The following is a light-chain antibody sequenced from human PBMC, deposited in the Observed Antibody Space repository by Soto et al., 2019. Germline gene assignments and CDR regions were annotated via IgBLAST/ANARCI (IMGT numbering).Light chain of an antibody. CDR1: QSISSW. V-gene: IGKV1-5*01. CDR2: DAS. Sequence: DIQMTQSPSTLSASVGDRVTITCRASQSISSWLAWYQQKPGKAPKLLIYDASSVESGVHSRFSGSGSGTEFTLTISSLQPDDFANYYCQQYNSYPWTFGQGTKVEIK. CDR3: QQYNSYPWT. J-gene: IGKJ1*01.